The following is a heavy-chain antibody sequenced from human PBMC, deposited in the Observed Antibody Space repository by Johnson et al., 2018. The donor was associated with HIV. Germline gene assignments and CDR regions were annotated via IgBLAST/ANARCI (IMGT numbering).Heavy chain of an antibody. D-gene: IGHD3-3*01. CDR1: GFIFSDYY. V-gene: IGHV3-66*01. J-gene: IGHJ3*02. CDR2: INTGGST. CDR3: AKGLTFFGVAMINAPLDI. Sequence: EKLVESGGGLVKPGGSLRLSCAASGFIFSDYYMSWIRQAPGKGLEWVSLINTGGSTYYADSVKGRFTISRDNSKNTLYLQMNSLRAEDTAVYYCAKGLTFFGVAMINAPLDIWGQGTMVTVSS.